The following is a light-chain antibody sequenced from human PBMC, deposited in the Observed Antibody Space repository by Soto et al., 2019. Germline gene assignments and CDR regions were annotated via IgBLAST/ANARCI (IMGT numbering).Light chain of an antibody. CDR1: SGHSSYA. V-gene: IGLV4-69*01. Sequence: QPVLTQSPSASASLGASVKLTCTLSSGHSSYAIAWHQQQPEKGPRYLMKLNSDGSHSKGDGIPDRFSGFSSGAGRYLTISSLQSEDEADYYCQTWGTGMGVFGTGTKLTVL. J-gene: IGLJ1*01. CDR2: LNSDGSH. CDR3: QTWGTGMGV.